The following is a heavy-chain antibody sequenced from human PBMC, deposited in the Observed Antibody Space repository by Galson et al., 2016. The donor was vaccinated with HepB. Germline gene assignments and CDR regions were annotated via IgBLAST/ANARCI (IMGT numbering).Heavy chain of an antibody. CDR1: GGSITSGSSY. J-gene: IGHJ6*04. V-gene: IGHV4-61*02. Sequence: TLSLTCTVSGGSITSGSSYYNWIRQPAGKGLEWLGRVDTSGSTNYSPSLKSRVTISLDTSKNQFSLKLTSVTAADTAVYFCARNVAVFAIRPYYYGVDVWGKGTTVTGSS. CDR3: ARNVAVFAIRPYYYGVDV. CDR2: VDTSGST. D-gene: IGHD2-8*02.